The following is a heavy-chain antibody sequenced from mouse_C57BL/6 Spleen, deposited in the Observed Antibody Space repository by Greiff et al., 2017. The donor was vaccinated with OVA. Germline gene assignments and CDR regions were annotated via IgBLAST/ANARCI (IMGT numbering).Heavy chain of an antibody. CDR1: GYTFTSYW. D-gene: IGHD4-1*01. Sequence: VQLQQPGTELVKPGASVKLSCKASGYTFTSYWMHWVKQRPGQGLEWIGNINPSNGGTNYNEKFKSKATLTVEKSSSTAYMQLSSLTSEDSAVCDCATRGNWDDWFAYWGQGTLVTVSA. CDR2: INPSNGGT. J-gene: IGHJ3*01. CDR3: ATRGNWDDWFAY. V-gene: IGHV1-53*01.